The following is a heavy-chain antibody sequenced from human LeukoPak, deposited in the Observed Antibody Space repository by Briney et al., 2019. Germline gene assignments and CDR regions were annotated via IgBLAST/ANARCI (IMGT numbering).Heavy chain of an antibody. Sequence: SETLSLTCTVSGYSISSGYYWGWIRQPPGKGREWIGRIYYSGGTDYNPSLKSRVTISVDTSKNQFSLKLSSVTAADTAVYYFARRKYSSSPIDPWGQGTLVTVSS. J-gene: IGHJ5*02. V-gene: IGHV4-38-2*02. CDR1: GYSISSGYY. CDR2: IYYSGGT. CDR3: ARRKYSSSPIDP. D-gene: IGHD6-13*01.